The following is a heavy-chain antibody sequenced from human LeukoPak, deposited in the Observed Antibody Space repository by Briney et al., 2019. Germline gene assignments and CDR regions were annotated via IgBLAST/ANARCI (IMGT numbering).Heavy chain of an antibody. J-gene: IGHJ4*02. CDR1: GFTFSSYE. D-gene: IGHD6-13*01. CDR2: ISSSGSTI. V-gene: IGHV3-48*03. CDR3: ARSLFSSSQHFDY. Sequence: AGGSLRLSCAVSGFTFSSYEMNWVRQAPGKGLEWVSYISSSGSTIYYADSVKGRFTISRDNAKNSLYLQMNSLRAEDTAVYYCARSLFSSSQHFDYWGQGTLVTVSS.